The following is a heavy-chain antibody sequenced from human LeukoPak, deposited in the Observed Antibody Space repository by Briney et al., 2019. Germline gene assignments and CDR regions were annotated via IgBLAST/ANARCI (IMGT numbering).Heavy chain of an antibody. CDR3: ARDRMDPNWFDP. V-gene: IGHV4-4*07. D-gene: IGHD2-2*03. CDR2: IYTSGTP. J-gene: IGHJ5*02. Sequence: PETLSLTCTVSGGSISSYYWSWIRQPAGKGLEWIGRIYTSGTPNYNPSLKSRVTMSLDTSKNQFSLKLSSVTAADTAVYYCARDRMDPNWFDPWGQGTLVTVSS. CDR1: GGSISSYY.